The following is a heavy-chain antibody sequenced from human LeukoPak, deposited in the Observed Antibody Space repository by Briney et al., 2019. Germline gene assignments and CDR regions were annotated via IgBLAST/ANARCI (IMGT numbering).Heavy chain of an antibody. CDR1: GGSITNTISY. CDR3: ARPMYNSWDRFDP. J-gene: IGHJ5*02. D-gene: IGHD2/OR15-2a*01. Sequence: SATLSLTCTVSGGSITNTISYWAWMRQSPGKGLEWIVSIYFNGGSTYYNPSLKTRATLLLDTSRNQFSLNLRSVTAADTGVYYCARPMYNSWDRFDPWGQGTQVTVSS. CDR2: IYFNGGST. V-gene: IGHV4-39*01.